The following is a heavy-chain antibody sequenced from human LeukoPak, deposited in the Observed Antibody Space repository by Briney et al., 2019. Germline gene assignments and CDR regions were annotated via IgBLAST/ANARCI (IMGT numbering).Heavy chain of an antibody. V-gene: IGHV3-66*02. CDR2: TYSAGST. J-gene: IGHJ3*02. D-gene: IGHD6-13*01. Sequence: GGSLTLSCAASGFTVSNHYMSWVRQAPGKGLEWVSITYSAGSTYYRDSVKGRFTITRDNSKNTLNLQMNSLRGDDTAVYYYARGSSWPMFDIWGQGTMVTVSS. CDR3: ARGSSWPMFDI. CDR1: GFTVSNHY.